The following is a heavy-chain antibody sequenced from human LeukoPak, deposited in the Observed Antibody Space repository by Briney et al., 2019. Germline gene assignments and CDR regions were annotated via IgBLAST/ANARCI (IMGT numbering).Heavy chain of an antibody. CDR3: ATYDYGDYLNY. D-gene: IGHD4-17*01. CDR1: GFTFSSYA. Sequence: GGSLRLSCAASGFTFSSYAMSWVRQAPGKGLEWVSAISGSGGSTHYADSVKGRFTISRDNSKNTLYLQMNSLRAEDTAVYYCATYDYGDYLNYWGQGTLVTVSS. CDR2: ISGSGGST. J-gene: IGHJ4*02. V-gene: IGHV3-23*01.